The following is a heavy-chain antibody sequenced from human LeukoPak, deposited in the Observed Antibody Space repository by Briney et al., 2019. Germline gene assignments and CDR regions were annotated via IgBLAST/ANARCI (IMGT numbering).Heavy chain of an antibody. V-gene: IGHV1-46*01. CDR2: IVPSGGST. CDR1: GHTFISNY. J-gene: IGHJ3*01. Sequence: GASVKVSCKASGHTFISNYIHWVRQAPGQVLEWMGLIVPSGGSTFYAHKFQGRVSMTSDTSTSTAYMELGSLGSEDTAVYYCEYDDGGAFNVWGQGTMLTVSA. D-gene: IGHD1-1*01. CDR3: EYDDGGAFNV.